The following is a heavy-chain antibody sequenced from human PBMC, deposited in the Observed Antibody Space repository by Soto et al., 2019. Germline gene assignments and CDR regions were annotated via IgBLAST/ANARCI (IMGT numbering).Heavy chain of an antibody. CDR2: ISYDGSEK. CDR3: ARDARIGTDWYFDL. V-gene: IGHV3-30-3*01. Sequence: QVQLVESGGGVVQPGRSLRLSCAASGFSFSSYAMHWVRQAPGSGLDWVAAISYDGSEKYYADSVKGRFTISRDNSKNTLYLQMNSLRVEDTAVYYCARDARIGTDWYFDLWGRDTLVTVSS. D-gene: IGHD1-26*01. CDR1: GFSFSSYA. J-gene: IGHJ2*01.